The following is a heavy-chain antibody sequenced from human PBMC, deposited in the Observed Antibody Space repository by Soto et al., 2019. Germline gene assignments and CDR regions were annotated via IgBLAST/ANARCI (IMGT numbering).Heavy chain of an antibody. CDR3: ARQGSSSRDY. J-gene: IGHJ4*02. CDR2: IYYSGST. Sequence: PSETLSLTCTVSGGSISSSSYYWGWIRQPPGKGLEWIGSIYYSGSTYYNPSLKSRVTISVDTSKNQFSLKLSSVTAADTAVYYCARQGSSSRDYWGQGTLVTVSS. CDR1: GGSISSSSYY. V-gene: IGHV4-39*01. D-gene: IGHD6-6*01.